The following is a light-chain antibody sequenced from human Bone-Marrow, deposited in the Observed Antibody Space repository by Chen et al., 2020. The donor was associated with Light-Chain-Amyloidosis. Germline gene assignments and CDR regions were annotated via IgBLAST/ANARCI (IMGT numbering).Light chain of an antibody. CDR2: EGT. Sequence: QSALTQPASVSGSSGQSITISCTGTSSDVGGDNHVSWYQQHPDKAPKLTIYEGTNRPSWVPDRFAGSKSDNTASLTISGRQTADEAYYFCSSYTITNTLVFGSGTRVTVL. CDR3: SSYTITNTLV. CDR1: SSDVGGDNH. J-gene: IGLJ1*01. V-gene: IGLV2-14*01.